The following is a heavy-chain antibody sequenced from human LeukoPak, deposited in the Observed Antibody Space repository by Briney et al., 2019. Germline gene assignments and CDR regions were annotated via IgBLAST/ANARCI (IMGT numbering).Heavy chain of an antibody. D-gene: IGHD6-13*01. CDR3: AKGGYIFDY. V-gene: IGHV3-23*01. J-gene: IGHJ4*02. CDR1: GFTFSNYG. CDR2: ISGTGGTT. Sequence: AGGSLRLSCAASGFTFSNYGMNWVRQAPGKGLEWVSRISGTGGTTFYADSVKGRFTIPRDNSKNTLYLQMNSLRAEDTAVYYCAKGGYIFDYWGQGTLVTVSS.